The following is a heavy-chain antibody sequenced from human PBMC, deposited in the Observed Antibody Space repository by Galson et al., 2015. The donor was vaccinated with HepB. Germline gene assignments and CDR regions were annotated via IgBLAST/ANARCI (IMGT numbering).Heavy chain of an antibody. CDR2: MSYDGSIK. V-gene: IGHV3-30-3*01. J-gene: IGHJ4*02. D-gene: IGHD3/OR15-3a*01. CDR3: ARDPGLGLGGFDY. Sequence: SLRLSYAASGFTFSSYAMHWVRQAPGKGLEWVAVMSYDGSIKEYADSVKGRFTISRDNSKNTLYLQMNSPRAEDTAVYYCARDPGLGLGGFDYWGQGTLVTVSS. CDR1: GFTFSSYA.